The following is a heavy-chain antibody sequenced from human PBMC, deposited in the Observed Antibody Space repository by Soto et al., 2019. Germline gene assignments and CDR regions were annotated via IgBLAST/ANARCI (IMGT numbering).Heavy chain of an antibody. Sequence: EVQLVDSGGGLVQPGGSLRLSCVASGFTVSAHDMTWVRQAPGKGLEWVSVIYTGGGTQYAASVKGRFIISRDSSNNTVYLRMNRVRVEDTAMYYCARDRDGLRFDPWGQGSLLTVSS. J-gene: IGHJ5*02. CDR3: ARDRDGLRFDP. CDR1: GFTVSAHD. D-gene: IGHD2-21*02. V-gene: IGHV3-66*01. CDR2: IYTGGGT.